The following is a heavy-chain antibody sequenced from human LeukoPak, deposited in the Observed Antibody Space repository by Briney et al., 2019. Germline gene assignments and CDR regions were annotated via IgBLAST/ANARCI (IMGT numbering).Heavy chain of an antibody. CDR3: ASLNGWLRAFDY. CDR2: IYSGGST. CDR1: GFTVSSNY. V-gene: IGHV3-53*01. J-gene: IGHJ4*02. D-gene: IGHD5-12*01. Sequence: GGSLRLSCAASGFTVSSNYMSCVRQAPGKGLEWVSVIYSGGSTYYADSVKGRFTISRDNSKNTLYLQMNSLRAEDTAVYYCASLNGWLRAFDYWGQGTLVTVSS.